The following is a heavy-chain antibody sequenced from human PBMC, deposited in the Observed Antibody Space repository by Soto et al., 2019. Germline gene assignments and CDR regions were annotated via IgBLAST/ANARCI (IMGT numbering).Heavy chain of an antibody. Sequence: QVQLVESGGGVVQPGRSLRLSCAASGFTFSSYGMHWVRQAPGKGLEWVAVISYDGSNKYYADSVKGRFTISRENSKNTLYPQMNSLSAEDTAVYYSSRGIYYDSSGSNGYYDLWGGGTLVAVSS. V-gene: IGHV3-30*03. J-gene: IGHJ2*01. CDR3: SRGIYYDSSGSNGYYDL. CDR1: GFTFSSYG. CDR2: ISYDGSNK. D-gene: IGHD3-22*01.